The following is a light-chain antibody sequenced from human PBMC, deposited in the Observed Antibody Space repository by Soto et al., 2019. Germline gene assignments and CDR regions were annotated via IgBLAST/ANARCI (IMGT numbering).Light chain of an antibody. CDR3: QQGAGWPLT. J-gene: IGKJ4*01. Sequence: VLTQSPATLSLSPGERATLSCRASQSVDRYLAWYQQKPGQAPRLLIYHASNRATGIPARFSGSWSGTDFTLTISRLEPEDFAVYYCQQGAGWPLTFCGGTKVEIK. V-gene: IGKV3-11*01. CDR2: HAS. CDR1: QSVDRY.